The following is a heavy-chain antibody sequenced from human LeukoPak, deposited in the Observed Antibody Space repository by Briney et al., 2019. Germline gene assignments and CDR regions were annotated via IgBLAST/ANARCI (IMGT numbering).Heavy chain of an antibody. CDR2: ISAYNGNT. Sequence: ASVKVSCKASGYTFTSYGISWVRQAPGHGLEWLGWISAYNGNTNYAQKLQGRVTMTTDTSTSTAYMELRSLRSDDTAVYYCARYSSGWYDSMYYFDYWGQGTLVTVSS. CDR1: GYTFTSYG. CDR3: ARYSSGWYDSMYYFDY. J-gene: IGHJ4*02. D-gene: IGHD6-19*01. V-gene: IGHV1-18*01.